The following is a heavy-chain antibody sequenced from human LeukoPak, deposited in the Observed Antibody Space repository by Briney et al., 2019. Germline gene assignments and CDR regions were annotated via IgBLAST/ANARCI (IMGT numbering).Heavy chain of an antibody. CDR1: GGSVSSGSYY. V-gene: IGHV4-61*01. Sequence: PSETLSLTCTVSGGSVSSGSYYWSWIRQPPWKGWEWIGYIFYSGSTNYNPSLKSRVTISVDTSKNQFSLKVSSVTAADTAVYYCGRENQWELRFDPWGQGTLVTVSS. D-gene: IGHD1-26*01. CDR3: GRENQWELRFDP. CDR2: IFYSGST. J-gene: IGHJ5*02.